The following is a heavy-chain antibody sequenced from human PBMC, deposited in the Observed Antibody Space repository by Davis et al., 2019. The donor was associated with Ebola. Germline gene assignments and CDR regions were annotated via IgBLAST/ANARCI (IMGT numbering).Heavy chain of an antibody. CDR2: IWYDGSNK. Sequence: GESLKISCAASGFTFSSYGMHWVRQAPGKGLEWVAVIWYDGSNKYYADSVKGRFTISRDNSKNTLYLQMNSLRAEDTAVYYCARETRYSGSAPLDYWGQGTLVTVSS. CDR3: ARETRYSGSAPLDY. J-gene: IGHJ4*02. V-gene: IGHV3-33*01. D-gene: IGHD1-26*01. CDR1: GFTFSSYG.